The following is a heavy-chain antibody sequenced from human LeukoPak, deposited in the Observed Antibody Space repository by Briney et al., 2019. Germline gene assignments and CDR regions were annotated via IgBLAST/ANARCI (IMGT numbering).Heavy chain of an antibody. J-gene: IGHJ1*01. V-gene: IGHV3-7*03. CDR3: AKGVYGSGSYREYFEQ. CDR1: GFTFSSYW. D-gene: IGHD3-10*01. CDR2: IKQDGSEK. Sequence: GGSLRLSCAASGFTFSSYWMSWVRQAPGKGLEWVANIKQDGSEKYYVDSVKGRFTISRDNAKNSLYLQMNSLRVEDTAVYYCAKGVYGSGSYREYFEQWGQGTLVTVSS.